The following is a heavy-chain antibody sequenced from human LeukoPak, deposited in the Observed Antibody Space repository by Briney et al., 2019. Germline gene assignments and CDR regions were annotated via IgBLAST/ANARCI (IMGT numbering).Heavy chain of an antibody. V-gene: IGHV4-38-2*02. J-gene: IGHJ4*02. D-gene: IGHD4-17*01. CDR1: GYSISSGYH. CDR2: IYHSGST. Sequence: SETLSLTCTVSGYSISSGYHWGWIRQPPGKGLEWIGSIYHSGSTYYNPSLKSRVTISVDTSKNQFSLKLRSVTAADTAVYYCARDINYGEASFDYWGQGTLVTVSS. CDR3: ARDINYGEASFDY.